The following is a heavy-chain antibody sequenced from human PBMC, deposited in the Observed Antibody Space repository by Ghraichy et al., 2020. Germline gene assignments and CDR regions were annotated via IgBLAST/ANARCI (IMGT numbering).Heavy chain of an antibody. J-gene: IGHJ4*02. CDR2: IYYSGST. Sequence: GSLRLSCTVSGGSISSYYWSWIRQPPGKGLEWIGYIYYSGSTNYNPSLKSRVTITVDTSKNQFSLKLSSVTAADTAVYYCARLRYCSSTSCYPHFDYWGQGTLVTVSS. CDR3: ARLRYCSSTSCYPHFDY. CDR1: GGSISSYY. V-gene: IGHV4-59*01. D-gene: IGHD2-2*01.